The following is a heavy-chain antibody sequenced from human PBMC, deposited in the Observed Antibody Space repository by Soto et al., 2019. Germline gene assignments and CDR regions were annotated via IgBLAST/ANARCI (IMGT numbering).Heavy chain of an antibody. Sequence: QVQLQESGPGLVKPSGTLSLTCAVSGASISSTCWWTWVRQPPGKGLEWIGEIYYSGSTNYYPSLKSRATISVDKSTNQFSLKVSSVTAADTAVYYCARVGISTSRDGMDVGGQGTTVTVSS. CDR3: ARVGISTSRDGMDV. CDR1: GASISSTCW. V-gene: IGHV4-4*02. CDR2: IYYSGST. D-gene: IGHD2-2*01. J-gene: IGHJ6*02.